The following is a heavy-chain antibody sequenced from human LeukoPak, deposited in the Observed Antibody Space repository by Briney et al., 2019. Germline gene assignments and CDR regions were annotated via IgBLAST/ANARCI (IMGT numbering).Heavy chain of an antibody. D-gene: IGHD3-9*01. CDR2: IIPILGIA. CDR3: ARLNILTGYYFDY. J-gene: IGHJ4*02. CDR1: GGTFSSYA. Sequence: GASVKVSCKASGGTFSSYAISWVRQAPGQGLEWMGRIIPILGIANYAQKFQGRVTITADKSTSTAYMELSSLRSEDTAVYYCARLNILTGYYFDYWGQGTPVTVSS. V-gene: IGHV1-69*04.